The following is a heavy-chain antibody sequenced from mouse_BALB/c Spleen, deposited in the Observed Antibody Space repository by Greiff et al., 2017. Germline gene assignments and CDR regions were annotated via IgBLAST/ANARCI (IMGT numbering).Heavy chain of an antibody. D-gene: IGHD2-10*02. Sequence: VQLQQSGAELMKPGASVKISCKATGYTFSSYWIEWVKQRPGHGLEWIGEILPGSGSTNYNEKFKGKATFTADTSSNTAYMQLSSLTSEDSAVYCCAREYGNYLAWFAYWGQGTLVTVSA. V-gene: IGHV1-9*01. J-gene: IGHJ3*01. CDR2: ILPGSGST. CDR1: GYTFSSYW. CDR3: AREYGNYLAWFAY.